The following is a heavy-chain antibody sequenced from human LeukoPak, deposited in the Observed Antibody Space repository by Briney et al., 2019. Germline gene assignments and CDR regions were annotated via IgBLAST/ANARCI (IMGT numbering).Heavy chain of an antibody. CDR3: ARGPYSYDSSGAFDI. Sequence: PSETLSLTCTVSGGSISSGDYYWSWIRQPAGKGLEWIGRISSSGSTNYNPSLKSRVTISVDTSKNQFSLKLSSVIAADTAVYFCARGPYSYDSSGAFDIWGQGTMVTVSS. CDR1: GGSISSGDYY. V-gene: IGHV4-61*02. J-gene: IGHJ3*02. D-gene: IGHD3-22*01. CDR2: ISSSGST.